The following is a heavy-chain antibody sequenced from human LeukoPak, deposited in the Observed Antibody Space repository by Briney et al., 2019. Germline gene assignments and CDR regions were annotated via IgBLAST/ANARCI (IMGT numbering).Heavy chain of an antibody. CDR3: ARGFSYYYVSSSSDAFDI. J-gene: IGHJ3*02. V-gene: IGHV4-34*01. CDR2: ISHNGSA. CDR1: GGSISSYY. D-gene: IGHD3-22*01. Sequence: TSETLSLTCTVSGGSISSYYWSWIRQPPGKGLKWIGEISHNGSANYNPSLKSRVTISVDSSKNQFSLQLSSVTAADTAVYYCARGFSYYYVSSSSDAFDIWGQGTMVSVSS.